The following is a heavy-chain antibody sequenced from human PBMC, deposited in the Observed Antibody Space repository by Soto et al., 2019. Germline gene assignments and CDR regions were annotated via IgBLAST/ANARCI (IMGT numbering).Heavy chain of an antibody. V-gene: IGHV4-61*03. CDR1: GDSVNSASYT. D-gene: IGHD2-21*01. J-gene: IGHJ4*02. CDR3: ARTDKSGAWGAGF. Sequence: PSETLSLTCAVSGDSVNSASYTWTWIRQPPGKGLEWIGNIRYSGTTDYNSSLKSRVTISLDTSKNHVSLKLTSVTSADTAVYYCARTDKSGAWGAGFWGQGALVTVSS. CDR2: IRYSGTT.